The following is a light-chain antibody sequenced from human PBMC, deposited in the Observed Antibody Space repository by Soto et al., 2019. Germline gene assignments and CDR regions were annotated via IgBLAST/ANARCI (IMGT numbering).Light chain of an antibody. V-gene: IGKV2-28*01. CDR3: MQALQSPRT. J-gene: IGKJ1*01. Sequence: DIVMTQSPLSLPVTPGEPASISCRSSQSLLHSNGYNYLDWYLQKQGQSPQLLIYLGSNRSSGVPDRFSGSGSGTDLTMKISRVEAEDVGVYYCMQALQSPRTFGQGTKVEIK. CDR1: QSLLHSNGYNY. CDR2: LGS.